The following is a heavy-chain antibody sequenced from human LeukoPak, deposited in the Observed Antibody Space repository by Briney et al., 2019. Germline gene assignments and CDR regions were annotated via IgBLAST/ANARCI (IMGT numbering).Heavy chain of an antibody. J-gene: IGHJ4*02. CDR1: GYTFTSYG. CDR2: ISAYNGNT. V-gene: IGHV1-18*01. D-gene: IGHD5-18*01. CDR3: ARDRASGYSYGYRDY. Sequence: ASVKVSCKASGYTFTSYGISWVRQAPGQGLEWMGWISAYNGNTNYAQKLQGRVTMTTDTSTCTAYMELRSLRSDDTAVYYCARDRASGYSYGYRDYWGQGTLVTVSS.